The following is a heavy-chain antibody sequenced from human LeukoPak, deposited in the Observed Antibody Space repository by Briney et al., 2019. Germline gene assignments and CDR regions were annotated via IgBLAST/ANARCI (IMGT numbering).Heavy chain of an antibody. CDR2: ISSSSSTI. V-gene: IGHV3-48*01. CDR3: ATSYTAAVDY. D-gene: IGHD2-2*02. J-gene: IGHJ4*02. CDR1: GFTFSSYS. Sequence: PGGSLRLSCAASGFTFSSYSMNWVRQAPGKGLEWVSYISSSSSTIYYADSVKGRFTISRDNAKNSLYLQMNSLRAEDTAVYYCATSYTAAVDYWGQGTLVTVSS.